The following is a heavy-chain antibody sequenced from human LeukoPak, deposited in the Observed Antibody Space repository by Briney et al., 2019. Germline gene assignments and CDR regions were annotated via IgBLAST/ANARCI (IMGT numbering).Heavy chain of an antibody. CDR2: INQDGSAK. D-gene: IGHD2-21*01. J-gene: IGHJ6*02. CDR1: GFILSNYW. Sequence: PGGSLRLSCAASGFILSNYWMTWVRQAPGKGLEWVANINQDGSAKHYVDSVKGRFTISRDIAKNSLYLQMNSLGAEDTAVYYCAKLTLWGLGMDVWGQGATVTVSS. V-gene: IGHV3-7*03. CDR3: AKLTLWGLGMDV.